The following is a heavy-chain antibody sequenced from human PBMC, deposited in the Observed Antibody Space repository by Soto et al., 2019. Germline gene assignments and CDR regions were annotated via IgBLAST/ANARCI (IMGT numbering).Heavy chain of an antibody. CDR3: ARGDSSSWYDYYYYGMDV. D-gene: IGHD6-13*01. CDR2: IYTSGST. Sequence: SETLSLTCTVSGGSISSYYWSWIRQPAGKGLEWIGRIYTSGSTNYNPSLKSRVTMSVDTSKNQFSLKLSSVTAADTAVYYCARGDSSSWYDYYYYGMDVWGQGTTVTVSS. J-gene: IGHJ6*02. V-gene: IGHV4-4*07. CDR1: GGSISSYY.